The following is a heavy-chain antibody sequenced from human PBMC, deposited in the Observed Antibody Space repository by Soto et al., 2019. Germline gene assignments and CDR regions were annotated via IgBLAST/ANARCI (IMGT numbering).Heavy chain of an antibody. Sequence: SVKVSCKVSGYTLTEFSIHWVRLAPGQGLEWMGWINPNSGGTNYAQKFQGWVTMTRDTSISTAYMELSRLRSDDTAVYYCAREGGYYDILTGYYSGYYGMDVWGQGTTVTVSS. CDR3: AREGGYYDILTGYYSGYYGMDV. V-gene: IGHV1-2*04. D-gene: IGHD3-9*01. CDR2: INPNSGGT. J-gene: IGHJ6*02. CDR1: GYTLTEFS.